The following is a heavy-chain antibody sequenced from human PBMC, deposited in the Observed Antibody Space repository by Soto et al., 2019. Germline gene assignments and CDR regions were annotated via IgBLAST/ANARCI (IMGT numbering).Heavy chain of an antibody. CDR1: GGSFSDYY. CDR2: INHSVTT. CDR3: ARTPLYLFFAGYYCVDY. J-gene: IGHJ4*02. D-gene: IGHD3-9*01. Sequence: QVQLRQWGAGLLKPSETLSLTCAVFGGSFSDYYWTWIRQPPGKGLEWIGEINHSVTTSYNPSLKSRLTILVHTPNDTLSLNLRSVTAAATAVYYCARTPLYLFFAGYYCVDYWGQGTLVTVSS. V-gene: IGHV4-34*01.